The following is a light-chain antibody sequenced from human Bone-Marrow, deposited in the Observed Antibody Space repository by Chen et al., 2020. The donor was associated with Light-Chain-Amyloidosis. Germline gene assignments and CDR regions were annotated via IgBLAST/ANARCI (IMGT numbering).Light chain of an antibody. J-gene: IGLJ3*02. Sequence: NFMLTQPHSVSESPGKTVIISCTRSRGSIATNYVQWYQQRPGSSPTTVIYEDDQRPSGVPDRVSGSIDRSSNSASLTISGLKTEDEADYYCQSYQGSSQGVFGGGTKLTVL. CDR1: RGSIATNY. V-gene: IGLV6-57*01. CDR3: QSYQGSSQGV. CDR2: EDD.